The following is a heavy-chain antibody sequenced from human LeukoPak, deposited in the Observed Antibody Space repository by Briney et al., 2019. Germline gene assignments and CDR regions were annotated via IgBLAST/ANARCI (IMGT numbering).Heavy chain of an antibody. J-gene: IGHJ4*02. D-gene: IGHD3-22*01. V-gene: IGHV3-23*01. Sequence: GGSLRLSCAASGLTFSSYAMSWVRQAPGKGLEWVSAISGSGGGTYYADSVKGRFTISRDNSKNTLSLLMNSLRADDTAVYYCVRDTSGYAEFDYWGQGTLVTVSS. CDR2: ISGSGGGT. CDR1: GLTFSSYA. CDR3: VRDTSGYAEFDY.